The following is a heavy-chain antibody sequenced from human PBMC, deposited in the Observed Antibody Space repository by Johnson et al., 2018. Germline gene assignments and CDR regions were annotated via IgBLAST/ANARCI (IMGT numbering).Heavy chain of an antibody. Sequence: VQSGGSLRLSCAASGFIFSSSSMNWVRQAPGKGLEWVSYISRSSSQIYYADSVKGRFTISRDNAKNSMYLQMNSLRDEDSAVYYCARDSDYDVWSDYYGYFYWGQGTLVIVSS. CDR2: ISRSSSQI. CDR1: GFIFSSSS. V-gene: IGHV3-48*02. J-gene: IGHJ1*01. D-gene: IGHD3-3*01. CDR3: ARDSDYDVWSDYYGYFY.